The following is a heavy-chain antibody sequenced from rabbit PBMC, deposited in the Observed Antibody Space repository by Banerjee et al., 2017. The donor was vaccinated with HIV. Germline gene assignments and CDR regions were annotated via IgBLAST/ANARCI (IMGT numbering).Heavy chain of an antibody. J-gene: IGHJ4*01. CDR3: YAAYVGYGYATDL. CDR2: IYGDDGST. CDR1: GFSFSSGYD. V-gene: IGHV1S40*01. D-gene: IGHD6-1*01. Sequence: QSLEESGGDLVKPGASLTLTCTASGFSFSSGYDMCWVRQAPGKGLEWIACIYGDDGSTVHATWVNGRFTGSKTSSTTVTLEMTSLTAADTATCFCYAAYVGYGYATDLRGPGTLVTVS.